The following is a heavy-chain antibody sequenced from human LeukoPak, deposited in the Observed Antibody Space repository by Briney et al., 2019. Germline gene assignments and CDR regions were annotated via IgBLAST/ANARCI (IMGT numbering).Heavy chain of an antibody. J-gene: IGHJ4*02. Sequence: SETLSLTRVVSGGPLSTHHWSWIRQPPGRGLEEIGYISDSRSTNYNPSLKSRRTISVDTSKNQFSLMLSSVTAADTAVYYCARGYDSSAYYPFSYWGQGTLVTVSS. CDR1: GGPLSTHH. V-gene: IGHV4-59*11. CDR2: ISDSRST. D-gene: IGHD3-22*01. CDR3: ARGYDSSAYYPFSY.